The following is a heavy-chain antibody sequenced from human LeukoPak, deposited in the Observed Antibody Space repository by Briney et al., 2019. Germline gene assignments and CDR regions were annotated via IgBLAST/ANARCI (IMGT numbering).Heavy chain of an antibody. CDR2: INHSGST. V-gene: IGHV4-34*01. CDR1: GGSFSGYY. D-gene: IGHD6-19*01. J-gene: IGHJ6*02. Sequence: PSDTLSLTCAVYGGSFSGYYWSWIRHPPGKALEWLGEINHSGSTNFNPSLKSRVTISVDTCKHQFSLKLSSVTAADTAVYYCASTSSGWYGYYCYGMDVWGQGTTVTVSS. CDR3: ASTSSGWYGYYCYGMDV.